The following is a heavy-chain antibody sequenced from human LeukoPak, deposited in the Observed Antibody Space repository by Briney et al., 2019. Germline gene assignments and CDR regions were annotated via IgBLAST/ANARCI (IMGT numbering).Heavy chain of an antibody. CDR3: ARQCCRGASPGFDP. CDR2: IYPGDSDT. D-gene: IGHD3-10*01. CDR1: GYSFTDYW. Sequence: GESLKISCKGFGYSFTDYWIAWVRQMPGKGLEWMGSIYPGDSDTRYSPSFQGQVTFSADKSISTAYLQWSSLRASDTAIYYCARQCCRGASPGFDPWGQGTLVTASS. J-gene: IGHJ5*02. V-gene: IGHV5-51*01.